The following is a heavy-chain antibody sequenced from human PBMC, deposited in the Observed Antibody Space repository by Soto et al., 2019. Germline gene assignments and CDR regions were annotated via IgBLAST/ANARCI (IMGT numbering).Heavy chain of an antibody. Sequence: GGSLRLSCAASGLTFSNYWMNLVRQAPGKGLEWVAKINPGGSVTLYTETVKGRFTNGRDIVQNSVSLQMNSLRAVDTAVYYCLRGPNNDNPWGQGSLVTVCS. CDR3: LRGPNNDNP. D-gene: IGHD3-22*01. V-gene: IGHV3-7*03. CDR2: INPGGSVT. J-gene: IGHJ1*01. CDR1: GLTFSNYW.